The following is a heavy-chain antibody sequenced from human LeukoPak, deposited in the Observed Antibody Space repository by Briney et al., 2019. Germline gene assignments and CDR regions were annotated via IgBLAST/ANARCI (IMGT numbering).Heavy chain of an antibody. J-gene: IGHJ6*02. Sequence: GGSLRLSCAASGFTFSSYGMHWVRQAPGKGLEWVAVISYDGSNKYYADSVKGRFTISRDNSKNTLYLQMNSLRAEDTAVYYCAKDPYGSGSYWVWYYYYGMDVWGQGTTVTVSS. D-gene: IGHD3-10*01. CDR3: AKDPYGSGSYWVWYYYYGMDV. CDR1: GFTFSSYG. CDR2: ISYDGSNK. V-gene: IGHV3-30*18.